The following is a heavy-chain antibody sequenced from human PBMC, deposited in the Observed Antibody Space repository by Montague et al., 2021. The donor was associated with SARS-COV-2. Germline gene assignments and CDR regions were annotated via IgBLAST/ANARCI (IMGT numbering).Heavy chain of an antibody. V-gene: IGHV4-59*13. D-gene: IGHD1-20*01. Sequence: SETLSLTCSVSGGSISSYYWSWIRQSPGKGLEWIGYIFHSGITDXNPSLKSRVTISVDMSKNQFSLQLNSVTAADSAVYYCARTEYNWNDWFDPWGQGTLVTASS. CDR1: GGSISSYY. J-gene: IGHJ5*02. CDR3: ARTEYNWNDWFDP. CDR2: IFHSGIT.